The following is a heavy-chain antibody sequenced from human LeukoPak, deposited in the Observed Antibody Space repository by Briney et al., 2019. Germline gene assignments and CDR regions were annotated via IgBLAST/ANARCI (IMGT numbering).Heavy chain of an antibody. D-gene: IGHD3-22*01. CDR1: GFIFSSYS. Sequence: GGSLRLSCAASGFIFSSYSMSWVRQAPGKGLEWVSVITGSGGNTYYADSVKGRFTISKDNAKNSLYLQMNSLRAEDTAVYYCARGSTYYDSSGQVPFDYWGQGTLVTVSS. CDR3: ARGSTYYDSSGQVPFDY. CDR2: ITGSGGNT. V-gene: IGHV3-23*01. J-gene: IGHJ4*02.